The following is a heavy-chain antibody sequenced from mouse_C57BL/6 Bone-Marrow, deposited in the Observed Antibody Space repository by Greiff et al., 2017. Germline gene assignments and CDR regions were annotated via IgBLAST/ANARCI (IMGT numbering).Heavy chain of an antibody. CDR3: ARDLYYYAMDY. Sequence: QVQLQQSGAELVKPGASVKISCKASGYAFSSYWMNWVKQRPGKGLEWIGQIYPGDGDTNYNGKFKGKATLTADKSSSTAYMQLSSLTSEDSAVYFGARDLYYYAMDYWGQGTSVTVSS. V-gene: IGHV1-80*01. J-gene: IGHJ4*01. CDR2: IYPGDGDT. CDR1: GYAFSSYW.